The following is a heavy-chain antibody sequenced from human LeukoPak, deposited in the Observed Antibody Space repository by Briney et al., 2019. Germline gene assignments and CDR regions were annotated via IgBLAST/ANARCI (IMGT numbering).Heavy chain of an antibody. Sequence: ASVKVSCKASGYTFTSYDINWVRQATGQGLEWMGWMNPNSGNTGYAQKFQGRVTMTRNTSISTAYMELSSLRSEDTAVYYCARGSYDILTGYPNWFDPWAREPWSPSPQ. CDR3: ARGSYDILTGYPNWFDP. V-gene: IGHV1-8*01. D-gene: IGHD3-9*01. J-gene: IGHJ5*02. CDR2: MNPNSGNT. CDR1: GYTFTSYD.